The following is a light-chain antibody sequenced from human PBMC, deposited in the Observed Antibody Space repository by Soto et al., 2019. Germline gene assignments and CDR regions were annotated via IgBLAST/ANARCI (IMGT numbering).Light chain of an antibody. J-gene: IGLJ1*01. CDR1: SSDVGGYNS. CDR3: LSYTSSTTYA. Sequence: QSALTQPASVSGSPGQSITISCTGTSSDVGGYNSVSWYQQPPGKAPKLVIFDVSNRPSGVSNRFSGSKSGNTASLTISGLQPEDEADYYCLSYTSSTTYAFGTGTKVTVL. V-gene: IGLV2-14*01. CDR2: DVS.